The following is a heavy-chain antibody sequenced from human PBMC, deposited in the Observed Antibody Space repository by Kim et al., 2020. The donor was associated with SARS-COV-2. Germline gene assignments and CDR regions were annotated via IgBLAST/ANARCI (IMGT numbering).Heavy chain of an antibody. D-gene: IGHD3-22*01. CDR2: IWYDGSNK. V-gene: IGHV3-33*08. Sequence: GGSLRLSCAASGFTFSSYGMHWVRQAPGKGLEWVAVIWYDGSNKYYADSVKGRFTISRDNSKNTLYLQMNSLRAEDTAVYYCARDRGYYDSSGYGAEYFQHWGQGTLVTVSS. J-gene: IGHJ1*01. CDR1: GFTFSSYG. CDR3: ARDRGYYDSSGYGAEYFQH.